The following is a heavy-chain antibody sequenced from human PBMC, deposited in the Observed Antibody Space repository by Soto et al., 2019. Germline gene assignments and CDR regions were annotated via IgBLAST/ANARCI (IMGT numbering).Heavy chain of an antibody. V-gene: IGHV1-69*01. CDR3: APELGENPASPFDA. D-gene: IGHD3-10*01. Sequence: QVQLVQSGADVKKPGSSVKVSCQASGVTFSSETLGWVRQAPGQGLEWVGGIIPLFGTASYAQKLQGRVTITADESTSTVYMELSSLRSDDTAVYFCAPELGENPASPFDAWGQGTLVTVSS. J-gene: IGHJ4*02. CDR2: IIPLFGTA. CDR1: GVTFSSET.